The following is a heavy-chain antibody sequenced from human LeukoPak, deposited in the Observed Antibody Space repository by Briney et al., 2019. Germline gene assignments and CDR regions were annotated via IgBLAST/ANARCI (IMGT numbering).Heavy chain of an antibody. J-gene: IGHJ4*02. CDR1: GFTFSNYW. V-gene: IGHV3-7*03. D-gene: IGHD4-17*01. Sequence: GGSLRLSCAVSGFTFSNYWMSWFRQAPGKGLEWVANINQDGSQKFSVDSVKGRFIISRDNAKNSLYLQMNSLRVEDMAMYYCARDWFDGDYDRFDYWGQGTLVTVSS. CDR3: ARDWFDGDYDRFDY. CDR2: INQDGSQK.